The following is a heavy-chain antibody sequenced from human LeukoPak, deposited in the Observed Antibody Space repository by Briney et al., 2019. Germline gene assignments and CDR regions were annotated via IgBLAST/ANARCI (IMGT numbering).Heavy chain of an antibody. CDR1: GFIFSSYW. CDR2: IRQDGSEK. Sequence: QPGGSLRLSCAASGFIFSSYWMNWVRQAPGKGLEWVANIRQDGSEKYYVDSVKDRFTISRDNAKNSLYLQMNSLRAEDTAVYYCAKDQTAMVTYSDYWGQGTLVTVSS. J-gene: IGHJ4*02. CDR3: AKDQTAMVTYSDY. D-gene: IGHD5-18*01. V-gene: IGHV3-7*03.